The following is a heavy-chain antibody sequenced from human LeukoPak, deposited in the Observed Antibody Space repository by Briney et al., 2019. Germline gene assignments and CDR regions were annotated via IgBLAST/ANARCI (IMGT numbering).Heavy chain of an antibody. D-gene: IGHD2-15*01. CDR1: GDSIRSSSYY. CDR3: VRGGGSCCRFDY. J-gene: IGHJ4*02. Sequence: SETLSLTCTVSGDSIRSSSYYWGWIRQPPGKGLEWIGSMYYSGSTYDNPSLKSRVTISVDTSKNQFSLKVSSGTAADTAVYYCVRGGGSCCRFDYWGQGTLVTVSS. V-gene: IGHV4-39*01. CDR2: MYYSGST.